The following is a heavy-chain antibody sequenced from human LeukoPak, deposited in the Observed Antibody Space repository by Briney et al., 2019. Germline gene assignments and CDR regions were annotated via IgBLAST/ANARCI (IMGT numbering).Heavy chain of an antibody. CDR1: GYTFTGYY. CDR3: ARTFVVYCSGGSCSSASHFDY. CDR2: INPNSGDT. D-gene: IGHD2-15*01. J-gene: IGHJ4*02. V-gene: IGHV1-2*02. Sequence: GASVKVSCKASGYTFTGYYMHWVRQAPGQGLEWMGWINPNSGDTNYAQKFQGRVTMTRDTSISTAYMELSRLRSDDTAVYYCARTFVVYCSGGSCSSASHFDYRGQGTLVTVSS.